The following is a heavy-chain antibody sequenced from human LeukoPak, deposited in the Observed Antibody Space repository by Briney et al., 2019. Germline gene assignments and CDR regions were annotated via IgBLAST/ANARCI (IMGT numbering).Heavy chain of an antibody. CDR2: ISGSGGST. CDR3: AKDGKRFGELIRWHFDL. D-gene: IGHD3-10*01. Sequence: GGSLRLSCAASGFTFSSYAMSWVRQAPGRGLEWVSAISGSGGSTYYADSVKGRFTISRDNSKNTLYLQMNSLRAEDTAVYYCAKDGKRFGELIRWHFDLWGRGTLVTVSS. V-gene: IGHV3-23*01. CDR1: GFTFSSYA. J-gene: IGHJ2*01.